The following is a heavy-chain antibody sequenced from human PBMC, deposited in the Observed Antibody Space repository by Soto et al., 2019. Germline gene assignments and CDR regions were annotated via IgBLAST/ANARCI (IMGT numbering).Heavy chain of an antibody. Sequence: SETLSLTCVVSGGSISSGGYSWSWIRQPPGKGLEWIGYIHYRGNTYYNPSLKSRVTISVDRSKNQFSLKLTSVTAADTAVYYCARSVFPWGQGTLVTVSS. CDR1: GGSISSGGYS. J-gene: IGHJ5*02. CDR3: ARSVFP. V-gene: IGHV4-30-2*01. CDR2: IHYRGNT.